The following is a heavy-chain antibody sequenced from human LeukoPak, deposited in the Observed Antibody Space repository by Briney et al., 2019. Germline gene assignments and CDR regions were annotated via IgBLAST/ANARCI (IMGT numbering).Heavy chain of an antibody. Sequence: VASVKVSCKASGYTFTSYGISWVRQAPGQGLEWMGWISAYNGNTNYAQKFQGRVTMTTDTSTSTAYMELRSLRSDDTGVYYCARLSYQLLNYYYYMDVWGKGTTVTVSS. V-gene: IGHV1-18*01. CDR3: ARLSYQLLNYYYYMDV. CDR1: GYTFTSYG. CDR2: ISAYNGNT. D-gene: IGHD2-2*01. J-gene: IGHJ6*03.